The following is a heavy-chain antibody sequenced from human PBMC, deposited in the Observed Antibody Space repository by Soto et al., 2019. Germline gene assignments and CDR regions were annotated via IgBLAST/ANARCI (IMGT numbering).Heavy chain of an antibody. J-gene: IGHJ6*02. CDR3: ARGVVVAAILGGMDV. V-gene: IGHV4-59*12. D-gene: IGHD2-15*01. CDR2: IFYSGIT. CDR1: GGSISSYY. Sequence: PSETLSLTCTVSGGSISSYYWGWIRQPPGKGLEWIGYIFYSGITNYNPSLESRVTISVDTSKNQFSLKLSSVTAADTAVYYCARGVVVAAILGGMDVWGQGTTVTVSS.